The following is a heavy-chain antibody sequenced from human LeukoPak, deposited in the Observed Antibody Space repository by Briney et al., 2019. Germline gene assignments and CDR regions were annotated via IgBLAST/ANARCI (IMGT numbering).Heavy chain of an antibody. J-gene: IGHJ3*02. CDR1: GGSISSGGYF. CDR2: IYFTGSS. V-gene: IGHV4-39*01. CDR3: ARSYCSSTSCYGVGAFDI. D-gene: IGHD2-2*01. Sequence: SEALSLTCTVSGGSISSGGYFWGWIRQPPGKGLEWIGSIYFTGSSYYNPSLKSRVTISVDTSKNQFSLELSAVIAADTAVYYCARSYCSSTSCYGVGAFDIWGQGTMVTVSS.